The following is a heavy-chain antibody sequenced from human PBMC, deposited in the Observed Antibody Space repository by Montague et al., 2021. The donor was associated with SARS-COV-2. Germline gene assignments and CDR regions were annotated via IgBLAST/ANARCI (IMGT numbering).Heavy chain of an antibody. CDR2: ISQGGST. J-gene: IGHJ6*03. D-gene: IGHD1-26*01. CDR1: NGSFSSLY. CDR3: ACGNVNGSGYMDV. V-gene: IGHV4-34*01. Sequence: SETLSLTRAVFNGSFSSLYWDWIRQPPGKGLEWIGEISQGGSTYSNSSPKSPVTISVDKSKNQFSLNLRSVTAADTAVYSCACGNVNGSGYMDVWGKGTTVTVSS.